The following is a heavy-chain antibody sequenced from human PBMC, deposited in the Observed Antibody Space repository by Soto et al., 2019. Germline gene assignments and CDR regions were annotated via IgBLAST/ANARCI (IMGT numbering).Heavy chain of an antibody. CDR1: GDTDTNYV. V-gene: IGHV1-69*13. Sequence: SVNVSCKASGDTDTNYVISWVRQAPGQGLEWMGGIFPKFGTTYSAQKLQDRLTITADESTSTVYMQLSSLRLDDTAVYYCEAEMTFGKLSVVWGQGTTVTVSS. D-gene: IGHD3-16*02. CDR3: EAEMTFGKLSVV. CDR2: IFPKFGTT. J-gene: IGHJ6*02.